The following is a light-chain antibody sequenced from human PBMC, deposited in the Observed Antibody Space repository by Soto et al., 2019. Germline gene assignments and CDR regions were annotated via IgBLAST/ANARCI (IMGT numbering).Light chain of an antibody. CDR2: AAS. Sequence: DIQMTQSPSSLSASVGDRVIITCRASQRVSSFINWYRQRPGKAPELLIFAASTVHSGVPSRFSGSGSGTDFTLTITSLHPGDIGVYFCQKSYSAPYTFGQGTKLAIK. V-gene: IGKV1-39*01. CDR1: QRVSSF. CDR3: QKSYSAPYT. J-gene: IGKJ2*01.